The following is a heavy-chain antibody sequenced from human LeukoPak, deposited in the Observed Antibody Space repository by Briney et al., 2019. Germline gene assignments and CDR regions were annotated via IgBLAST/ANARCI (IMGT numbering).Heavy chain of an antibody. V-gene: IGHV3-74*01. Sequence: GGSLRLSCAASGFTFSSSAMSWVRQAPGKGLVWVSRINSDGSSTSYADSVKGRFTISRDNAKNTLYLQMNSLRAEDTAVYYCTKNYDSNGDYWGQGTLVTVSS. CDR3: TKNYDSNGDY. D-gene: IGHD3-22*01. J-gene: IGHJ4*02. CDR2: INSDGSST. CDR1: GFTFSSSA.